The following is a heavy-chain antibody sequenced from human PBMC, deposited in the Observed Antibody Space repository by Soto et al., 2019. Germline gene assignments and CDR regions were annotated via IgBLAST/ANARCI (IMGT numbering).Heavy chain of an antibody. J-gene: IGHJ6*02. CDR2: ISYDGSNK. CDR3: ARHLVVPAAIDYYYGMDV. D-gene: IGHD2-2*01. CDR1: GFTFSSYA. V-gene: IGHV3-30-3*01. Sequence: PGGSLRLSCAASGFTFSSYAMHWVRQAPGKGLEWVAVISYDGSNKYYADSVKGRFTISRDNSKNTLYLQMNSLRAEDTAVYYCARHLVVPAAIDYYYGMDVWGQGTTVTVSS.